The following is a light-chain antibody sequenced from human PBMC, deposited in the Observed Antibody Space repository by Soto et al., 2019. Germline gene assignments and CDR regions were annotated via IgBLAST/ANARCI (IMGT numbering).Light chain of an antibody. CDR3: QSYDNSLTAYV. J-gene: IGLJ1*01. CDR1: SSDIGAGSE. CDR2: GST. V-gene: IGLV1-40*01. Sequence: QSVLTQPPSLSGAPGQRVTISCTGSSSDIGAGSEVHWYQQLPGTAPKLLIFGSTNRPSGVPDRFSGSKSATSASLAITGLQAEDEADYYCQSYDNSLTAYVFGTATKVTV.